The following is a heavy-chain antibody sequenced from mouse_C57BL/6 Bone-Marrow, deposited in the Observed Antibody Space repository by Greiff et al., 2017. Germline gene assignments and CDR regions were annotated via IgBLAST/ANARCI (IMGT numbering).Heavy chain of an antibody. J-gene: IGHJ3*01. CDR1: GYSFTGYY. CDR3: ARGLRRRFAY. V-gene: IGHV1-42*01. CDR2: INPSTGGT. Sequence: VQLQQSGPELVKPGASVKISCKASGYSFTGYYMNWVKQSPEKSLEWIGEINPSTGGTTYNQKFKAKATLTVVKSSSTAYMQLKSLTSEDSAVYYCARGLRRRFAYWGQGTLVTVSA. D-gene: IGHD2-2*01.